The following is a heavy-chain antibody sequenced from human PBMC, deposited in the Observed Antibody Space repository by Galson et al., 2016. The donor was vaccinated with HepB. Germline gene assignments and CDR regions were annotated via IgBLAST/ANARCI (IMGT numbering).Heavy chain of an antibody. D-gene: IGHD5-24*01. V-gene: IGHV1-2*04. CDR1: GYIFTGYY. J-gene: IGHJ4*02. Sequence: SVKVSCKAFGYIFTGYYTHWVRQAPGQGLEWMGWINPNSGGTNYAQKFQRWVTMTRDTSISTAYMELSRLRSDDTAVYYCAISAILVYTYDLDYWGQGTLVTVSS. CDR3: AISAILVYTYDLDY. CDR2: INPNSGGT.